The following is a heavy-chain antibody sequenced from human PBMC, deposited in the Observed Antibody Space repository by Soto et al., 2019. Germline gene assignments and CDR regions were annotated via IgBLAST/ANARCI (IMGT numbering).Heavy chain of an antibody. CDR1: GYTFTSYD. V-gene: IGHV1-8*01. J-gene: IGHJ5*02. CDR3: ARARPYCSGGSCYRAGSNWFDP. Sequence: ASVKVSWKASGYTFTSYDINWVRQATGQGLEWMGWMNPNSGNTGYAQKFQGRVTMTRNTSISTAYMELSSLRSEDTAVYYCARARPYCSGGSCYRAGSNWFDPWGQGTLVTVSS. CDR2: MNPNSGNT. D-gene: IGHD2-15*01.